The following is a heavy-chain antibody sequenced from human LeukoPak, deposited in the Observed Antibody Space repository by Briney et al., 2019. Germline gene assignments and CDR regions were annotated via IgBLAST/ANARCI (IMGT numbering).Heavy chain of an antibody. D-gene: IGHD3-10*01. CDR3: ARIAPLWFGELMGGWFDP. V-gene: IGHV4-59*05. CDR2: IYYSGST. J-gene: IGHJ5*02. Sequence: PSETLSLTCTVSGGSISSYYWSWIQQPPGKGLEWIGSIYYSGSTYYNPSLKSRVTISVDTSKNQFSLKLSSVTAADTAVYYCARIAPLWFGELMGGWFDPWGQGTLVTVSS. CDR1: GGSISSYY.